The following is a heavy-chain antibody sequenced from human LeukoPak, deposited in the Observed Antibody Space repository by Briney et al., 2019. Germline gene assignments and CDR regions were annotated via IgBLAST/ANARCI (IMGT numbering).Heavy chain of an antibody. V-gene: IGHV4-34*01. CDR3: AASMGPGVVIA. D-gene: IGHD3-3*01. CDR2: INHSGST. CDR1: GGSFSGYY. J-gene: IGHJ3*01. Sequence: SETLSLTCAVYGGSFSGYYWSWIRQPPGKGLEWIGEINHSGSTNYNPSLKSRVTISVDTSKNQFSLKLSSVTAADTAVYYCAASMGPGVVIAWGQGTMVTVSS.